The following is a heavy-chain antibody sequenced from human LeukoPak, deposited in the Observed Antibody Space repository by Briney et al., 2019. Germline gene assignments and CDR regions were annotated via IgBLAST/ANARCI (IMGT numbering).Heavy chain of an antibody. CDR1: GYTFTSYG. CDR2: INAGNGNT. V-gene: IGHV1-3*01. D-gene: IGHD3-10*01. Sequence: ASVKVSCKASGYTFTSYGISWVRQAPGQGLEWMGWINAGNGNTKYSQKFQGRVTITRDTSASTAYMELSSLRSEDTAVYYCAREGFMVRGSTSVLGSYWGQGTLVTVSS. J-gene: IGHJ4*02. CDR3: AREGFMVRGSTSVLGSY.